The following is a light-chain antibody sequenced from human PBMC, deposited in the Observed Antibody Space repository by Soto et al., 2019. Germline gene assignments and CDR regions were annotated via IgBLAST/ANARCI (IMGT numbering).Light chain of an antibody. CDR1: SSDVGGYTY. Sequence: QSVLTQPASVSGSPRQSITISCTGASSDVGGYTYVSWYQQHPGKAPKLMIYAVNNRPSGVSNRFSGSKSGNTASLTISGLQAEDEADYYCSSYTSSSTLDVFGTGTKVTVL. V-gene: IGLV2-14*01. CDR2: AVN. CDR3: SSYTSSSTLDV. J-gene: IGLJ1*01.